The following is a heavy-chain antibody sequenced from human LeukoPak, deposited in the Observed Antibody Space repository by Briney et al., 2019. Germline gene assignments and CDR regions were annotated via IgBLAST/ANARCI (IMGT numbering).Heavy chain of an antibody. Sequence: GGSLRLSCAASGFTFSSYAMHWVRQAPGKGLEWVAVISYDGSNKYYADSVKGRFTISRDNSKNTLYLQMNSLRAEDTAVYYCAHANSFDYWGQGTLVTVSS. CDR3: AHANSFDY. V-gene: IGHV3-30*04. CDR2: ISYDGSNK. CDR1: GFTFSSYA. J-gene: IGHJ4*02.